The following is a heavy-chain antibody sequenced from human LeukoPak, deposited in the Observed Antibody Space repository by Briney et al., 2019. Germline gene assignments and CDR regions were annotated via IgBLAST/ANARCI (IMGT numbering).Heavy chain of an antibody. J-gene: IGHJ6*03. CDR1: GGSISSYY. CDR3: AREGVRGGYYYYYYYMDV. Sequence: SETLSLTCTVSGGSISSYYWSWIRQPAGKGLEWIGRIYTSGSTNYNPSLKSRVTISVDKSQNQFSLKLSSVTAADTAVYYCAREGVRGGYYYYYYYMDVWGKGTTVTVSS. D-gene: IGHD3-10*01. V-gene: IGHV4-4*07. CDR2: IYTSGST.